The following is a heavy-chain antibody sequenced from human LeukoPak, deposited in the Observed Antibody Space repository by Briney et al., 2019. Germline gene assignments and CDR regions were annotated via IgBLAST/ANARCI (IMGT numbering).Heavy chain of an antibody. CDR3: ARGGVYSSGSYYLYYFDY. D-gene: IGHD6-19*01. CDR1: GFTFSSYA. CDR2: ISYDGSNK. Sequence: GMSLRLSCVASGFTFSSYAMHWVRQAPGKGLEWVALISYDGSNKYYADSVKGRFTISRDNSKNTLYLKMNSLRAEDTAVYYCARGGVYSSGSYYLYYFDYWGQGTLVTVSS. J-gene: IGHJ4*02. V-gene: IGHV3-30-3*01.